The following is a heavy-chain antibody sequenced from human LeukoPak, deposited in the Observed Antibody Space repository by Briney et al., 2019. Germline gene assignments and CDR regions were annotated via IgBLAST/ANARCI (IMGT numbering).Heavy chain of an antibody. Sequence: ASVKVSCKASGYKFTDYGVNWVRHAPGQGLEWMGWFSGIDGNTKYARNLQGRVTMTRDTSTSTAFMELRSLTSDDTAIYYCSRPGSDRARGWGYFDSWGKGTLVTVSS. V-gene: IGHV1-18*01. CDR3: SRPGSDRARGWGYFDS. CDR2: FSGIDGNT. CDR1: GYKFTDYG. J-gene: IGHJ4*02. D-gene: IGHD3-10*01.